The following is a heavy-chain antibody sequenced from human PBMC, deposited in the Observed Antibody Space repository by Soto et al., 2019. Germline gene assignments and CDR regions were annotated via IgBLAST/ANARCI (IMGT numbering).Heavy chain of an antibody. CDR2: IYPGDSDT. CDR1: GYRFTNYW. J-gene: IGHJ4*02. V-gene: IGHV5-51*01. Sequence: PGESLKISCKGSGYRFTNYWIGWVRQMPGKGLEWMGIIYPGDSDTTYSPSFQDHVTISADKSISTAYLQWSSLKASDTAIYYCARLAGDPHYAFWGQGALVPVS. D-gene: IGHD2-2*01. CDR3: ARLAGDPHYAF.